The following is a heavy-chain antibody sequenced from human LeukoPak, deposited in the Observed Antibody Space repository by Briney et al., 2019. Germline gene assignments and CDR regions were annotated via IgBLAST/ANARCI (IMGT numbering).Heavy chain of an antibody. CDR3: AIGRQQLKDAFDI. Sequence: ASVKVSCKASGYTFTSYGINWVRQATGQGLEWMGWMNPNSGNTGYAQKFQGRVTMTRNTSISTAYMELSSLRSEDTAVYYCAIGRQQLKDAFDIWGQGTMVTVSS. V-gene: IGHV1-8*02. J-gene: IGHJ3*02. CDR2: MNPNSGNT. CDR1: GYTFTSYG. D-gene: IGHD6-13*01.